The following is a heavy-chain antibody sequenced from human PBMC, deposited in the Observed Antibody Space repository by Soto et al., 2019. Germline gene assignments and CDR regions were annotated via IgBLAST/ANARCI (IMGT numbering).Heavy chain of an antibody. V-gene: IGHV3-11*01. CDR2: ISSSGSTI. J-gene: IGHJ3*02. Sequence: LSCAASVFTFSDYYMSWIRPAPGKGLERVSYISSSGSTIYYADSVKGRFTISRDNAKNSLYLQMNSLRAEDTAVYYCARAGPDYYDSSGYSDAFDIWGQGTMVTVSS. CDR3: ARAGPDYYDSSGYSDAFDI. CDR1: VFTFSDYY. D-gene: IGHD3-22*01.